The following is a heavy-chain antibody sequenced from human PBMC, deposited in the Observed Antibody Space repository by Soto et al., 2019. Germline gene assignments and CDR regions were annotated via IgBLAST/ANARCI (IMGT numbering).Heavy chain of an antibody. J-gene: IGHJ6*02. CDR1: GGTFISYS. CDR3: ARVSGYSCPPGYYYGMDV. V-gene: IGHV3-21*01. D-gene: IGHD5-18*01. Sequence: WGSLRLSCTVSGGTFISYSMSWIRQAQEKGLEWVSSISISSSYIYYADSVKGRFTISRDNAKNTLYLQMNSLRAEDMAVYYCARVSGYSCPPGYYYGMDVWGQGTTVTVSS. CDR2: ISISSSYI.